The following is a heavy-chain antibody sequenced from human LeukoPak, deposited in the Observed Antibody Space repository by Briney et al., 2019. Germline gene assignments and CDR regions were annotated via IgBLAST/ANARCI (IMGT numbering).Heavy chain of an antibody. CDR3: AGTMVRGIRY. J-gene: IGHJ4*02. D-gene: IGHD3-10*01. CDR1: GGSFSGYY. CDR2: INHSGST. V-gene: IGHV4-34*01. Sequence: PSETLSLTCAVYGGSFSGYYWSWIRQPPGKGLEWIGEINHSGSTNYNPSLKSRVTISVDTSKNQFSLKLSSVTAADTAVYYCAGTMVRGIRYWGQGTLVTVSS.